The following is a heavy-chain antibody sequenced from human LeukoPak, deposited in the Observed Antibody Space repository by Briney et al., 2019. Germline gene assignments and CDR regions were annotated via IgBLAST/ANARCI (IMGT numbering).Heavy chain of an antibody. J-gene: IGHJ1*01. CDR2: IDDSSSHI. D-gene: IGHD2-21*02. Sequence: GGSLRLSCAASGFSFSNYAMNWVRQAPGKGLEWVSSIDDSSSHIYYADSVKGRFTISRDNTKSSLYLQMNSLRAEDMAVYYCARGYCGGDCYGDWGQGTLVTVSS. CDR1: GFSFSNYA. V-gene: IGHV3-21*01. CDR3: ARGYCGGDCYGD.